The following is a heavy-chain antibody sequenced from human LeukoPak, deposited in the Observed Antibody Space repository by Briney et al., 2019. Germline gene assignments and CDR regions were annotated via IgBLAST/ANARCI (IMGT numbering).Heavy chain of an antibody. CDR2: ISGSGGST. CDR3: AKGAGYGSGSYYNGNFDY. CDR1: GFTFSSYG. V-gene: IGHV3-23*01. D-gene: IGHD3-10*01. J-gene: IGHJ4*02. Sequence: GGTLRLSCAASGFTFSSYGMSWVRQAPGKWLEWVSAISGSGGSTYYADSVKGRFTISRDNSKNTLYLQMNSLRAEDTAVYYCAKGAGYGSGSYYNGNFDYWGQGTLVTVSS.